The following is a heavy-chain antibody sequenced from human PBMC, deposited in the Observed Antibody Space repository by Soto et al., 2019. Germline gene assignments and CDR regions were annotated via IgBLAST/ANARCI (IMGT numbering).Heavy chain of an antibody. D-gene: IGHD3-10*01. Sequence: GGSLRLSCADSGFTFSNYAMNWVRQAPGKGLDWVSTLSGSGATTYYADSVKGRFTISRDNSRNTLYLQMNSLRAEDTAIYYCAKEGTRDEYYFDYWGQGTLVTVSS. CDR2: LSGSGATT. J-gene: IGHJ4*02. CDR3: AKEGTRDEYYFDY. V-gene: IGHV3-23*01. CDR1: GFTFSNYA.